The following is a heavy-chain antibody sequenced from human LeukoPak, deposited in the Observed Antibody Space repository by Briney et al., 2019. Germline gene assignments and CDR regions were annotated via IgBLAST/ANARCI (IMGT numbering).Heavy chain of an antibody. CDR1: GFNFGSSW. CDR3: ARDKFGGTDY. J-gene: IGHJ4*02. D-gene: IGHD3-16*01. Sequence: GGSLRLSCAASGFNFGSSWMSWVRQASGKGLGWVANIKPDGSEKYYVDSVKGRFTISRDNAKNSLYLQMNSLRAEDTAVYYCARDKFGGTDYWGQGTLVTVSS. CDR2: IKPDGSEK. V-gene: IGHV3-7*01.